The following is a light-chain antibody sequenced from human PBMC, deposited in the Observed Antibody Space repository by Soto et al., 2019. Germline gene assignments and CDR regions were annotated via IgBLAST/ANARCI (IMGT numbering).Light chain of an antibody. CDR1: QSVTSSH. CDR2: DAS. CDR3: QQYGSSPLT. J-gene: IGKJ5*01. Sequence: EIVLTQSPATLSLSPGERATLSCGASQSVTSSHLAWYQQKPGLAPRLLIYDASSRATGIPDRFSGSGSGTDFTLTISRLEPGDFAVYYCQQYGSSPLTFGQGTRLEIK. V-gene: IGKV3D-20*01.